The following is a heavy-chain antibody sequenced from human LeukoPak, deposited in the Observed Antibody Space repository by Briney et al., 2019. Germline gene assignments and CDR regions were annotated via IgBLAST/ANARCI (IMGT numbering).Heavy chain of an antibody. CDR3: DRLWSFESSSSAYYFVH. CDR2: VFYSGTT. V-gene: IGHV4-31*03. D-gene: IGHD3-22*01. CDR1: GGSISSGGYY. J-gene: IGHJ1*01. Sequence: PSQTLSLTCTVSGGSISSGGYYWTWIRQHPGKGLEWIGYVFYSGTTYYSPSLKSRVTMSVDTSKNQFSLKLRSVTAADTAVYYCDRLWSFESSSSAYYFVHWGQSPLVSVSS.